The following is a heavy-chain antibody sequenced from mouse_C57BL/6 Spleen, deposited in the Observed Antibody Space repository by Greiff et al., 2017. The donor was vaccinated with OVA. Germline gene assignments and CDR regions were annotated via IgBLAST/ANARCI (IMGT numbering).Heavy chain of an antibody. V-gene: IGHV1-52*01. CDR1: GYTFTSYW. D-gene: IGHD1-1*01. CDR2: IDPSDSET. CDR3: ARSYYGSSSFAY. Sequence: QVQLQQPGAELVRPGSSVKLSCKASGYTFTSYWMHWVKQRPIQGLEWIGNIDPSDSETHYNQKFKDKATLTVDKSSSTAYMQLSSLTSEDSAVYYGARSYYGSSSFAYWGQGTLVTVSA. J-gene: IGHJ3*01.